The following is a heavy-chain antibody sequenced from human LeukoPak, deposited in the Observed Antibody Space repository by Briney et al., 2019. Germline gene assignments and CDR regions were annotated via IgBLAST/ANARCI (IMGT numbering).Heavy chain of an antibody. CDR3: TSSRGSGYFDY. J-gene: IGHJ4*02. CDR2: IRSKGYGGTT. D-gene: IGHD1-26*01. V-gene: IGHV3-49*04. Sequence: GLSLRLSCTASGFTFGDNAMTWVRQAPGKGLEWVGFIRSKGYGGTTEYAASVKGRFTISREDSKSIAYLQMSSLTTEDTAVYYCTSSRGSGYFDYWGQGTLVTVSS. CDR1: GFTFGDNA.